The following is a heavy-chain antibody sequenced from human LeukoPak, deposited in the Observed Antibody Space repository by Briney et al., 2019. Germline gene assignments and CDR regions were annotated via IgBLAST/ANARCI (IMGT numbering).Heavy chain of an antibody. Sequence: GGSLRLSCTASGFTFSTYSMNWVRQAPGKGLEWVSYISTTSNAIYYADSVKGRFTISRDNGKNSLYLQMNSLRDEDTAVYYCARVRVTTDYYGMDVWGQGTTVTVS. CDR3: ARVRVTTDYYGMDV. J-gene: IGHJ6*02. CDR2: ISTTSNAI. D-gene: IGHD4-11*01. V-gene: IGHV3-48*02. CDR1: GFTFSTYS.